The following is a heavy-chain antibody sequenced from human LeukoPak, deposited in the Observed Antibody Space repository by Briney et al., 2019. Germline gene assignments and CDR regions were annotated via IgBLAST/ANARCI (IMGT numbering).Heavy chain of an antibody. Sequence: GGSLRLSCAASEFTLSIYTMNWVRQAPGKGLEWVSYMSTSGSISYADSVKGRFTISRDNAKNSLYLQMNSLRDEDTAVYYCARMIDYNYGYAFDYWGRGTLVTVSS. CDR3: ARMIDYNYGYAFDY. J-gene: IGHJ4*02. CDR2: MSTSGSI. D-gene: IGHD5-18*01. CDR1: EFTLSIYT. V-gene: IGHV3-48*02.